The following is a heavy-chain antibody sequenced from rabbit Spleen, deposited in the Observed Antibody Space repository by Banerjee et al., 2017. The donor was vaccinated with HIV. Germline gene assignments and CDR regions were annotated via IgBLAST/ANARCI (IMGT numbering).Heavy chain of an antibody. CDR3: ARGSAAMTMLIIGFYLNL. CDR2: IDPLFGAT. Sequence: QEQLVESGGGLVQPGGSLRLSCKPSGFDFSGYGVSWVRQAPGKVLEWIGYIDPLFGATYYASWVNGRFTLSSHNAQNTLYLQLNSLTVADTATYFCARGSAAMTMLIIGFYLNLWGPGTLVTVS. V-gene: IGHV1S47*01. CDR1: GFDFSGYG. D-gene: IGHD2-1*01. J-gene: IGHJ4*01.